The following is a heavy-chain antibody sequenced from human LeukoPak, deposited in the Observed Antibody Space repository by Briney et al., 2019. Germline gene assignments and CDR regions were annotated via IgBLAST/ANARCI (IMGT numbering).Heavy chain of an antibody. D-gene: IGHD5-12*01. Sequence: GGSLRLSCAASGFTFSSYSMNWVRQAPGKGPEWVSSISSSSSYIYYADLVKGRFTIARDNAKNSLYLQMNSLRAEDTAVYYCARGRDLATIYDYWGQGTLVTVSS. V-gene: IGHV3-21*01. CDR1: GFTFSSYS. CDR2: ISSSSSYI. J-gene: IGHJ4*02. CDR3: ARGRDLATIYDY.